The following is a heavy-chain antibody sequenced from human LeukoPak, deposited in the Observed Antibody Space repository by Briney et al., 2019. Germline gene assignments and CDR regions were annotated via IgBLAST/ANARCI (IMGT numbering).Heavy chain of an antibody. J-gene: IGHJ4*03. CDR3: ARGDGYNEGYFDD. CDR2: IYYSWST. Sequence: NLSEPPSLTCTVSGGPIRIDYWRWIRQPPAKGLDWIGYIYYSWSTNYNPSLKSRVTISGGTSKNQFSLNLSSVTAADTAVYYCARGDGYNEGYFDDCRPATAITVSS. CDR1: GGPIRIDY. V-gene: IGHV4-59*01. D-gene: IGHD5-24*01.